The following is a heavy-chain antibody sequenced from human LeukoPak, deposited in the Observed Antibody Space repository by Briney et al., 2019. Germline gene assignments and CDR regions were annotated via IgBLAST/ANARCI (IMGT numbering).Heavy chain of an antibody. CDR1: GFIFSSYW. D-gene: IGHD3-22*01. V-gene: IGHV3-7*01. CDR3: ARSAYYYDNL. CDR2: IKQDGSEK. Sequence: GGSLRLSCAASGFIFSSYWMSWVRQAPGKGLEWVANIKQDGSEKYYVDSVKGRFTISRDNAKNSLYLQMNSLRAEDTAVYYCARSAYYYDNLWRQGTLVTVSS. J-gene: IGHJ4*02.